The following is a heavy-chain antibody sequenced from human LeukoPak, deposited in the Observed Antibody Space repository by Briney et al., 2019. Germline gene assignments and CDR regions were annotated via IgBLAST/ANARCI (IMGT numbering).Heavy chain of an antibody. J-gene: IGHJ4*02. D-gene: IGHD6-13*01. CDR2: IYYTGST. CDR1: GGSISSYY. V-gene: IGHV4-59*01. CDR3: ARQQLSQLYYFDN. Sequence: KASETLSLTCTVTGGSISSYYWSWIRQPPGKGLEWIGYIYYTGSTNYNPSLKSRVTISVDTPKNQFSLKLSSVTAADTAVYYCARQQLSQLYYFDNWGQGTLVTVSS.